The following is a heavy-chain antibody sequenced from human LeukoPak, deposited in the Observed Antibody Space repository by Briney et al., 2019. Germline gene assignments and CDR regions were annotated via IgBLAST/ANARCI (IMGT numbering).Heavy chain of an antibody. CDR1: GGSISSSSYY. CDR3: ASQIRITMARGVINWFDP. CDR2: IYYSGST. J-gene: IGHJ5*02. D-gene: IGHD3-10*01. V-gene: IGHV4-39*01. Sequence: SETLSLTCTVSGGSISSSSYYWGWIRQPPGKGLEWIGTIYYSGSTYYNPSLKSRVTISVDTSKNQFSLKLSSVTAADTAVYYCASQIRITMARGVINWFDPWGQGTLVTVSS.